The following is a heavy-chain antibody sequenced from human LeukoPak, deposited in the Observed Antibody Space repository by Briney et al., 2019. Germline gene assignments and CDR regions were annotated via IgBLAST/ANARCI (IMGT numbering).Heavy chain of an antibody. V-gene: IGHV4-59*08. D-gene: IGHD1-26*01. CDR3: ARQRPGGRSGFDY. CDR1: GGSISSYY. J-gene: IGHJ4*02. Sequence: PSETLSLTCTVSGGSISSYYWSWIRQPPGKGLEWIGYIYHSGSTNYNPSLKSRVTISVDTSKNQFSLRLSSVTAADTAVYYCARQRPGGRSGFDYWGQGTLVTVSS. CDR2: IYHSGST.